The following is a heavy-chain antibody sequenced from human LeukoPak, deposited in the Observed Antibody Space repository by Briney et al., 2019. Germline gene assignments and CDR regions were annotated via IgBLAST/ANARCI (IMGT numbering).Heavy chain of an antibody. CDR2: IKQDGSEK. J-gene: IGHJ4*02. D-gene: IGHD3-3*01. CDR1: GFTFSSNW. Sequence: EGSLRLSCAASGFTFSSNWMSWVRQAPGKGLEWVANIKQDGSEKYYVDSVKGRFTISRDNAKNSLYLQMNSLRAEDTAVYYCARGTIFGVVTGDFDYWGQGTLVTVSS. V-gene: IGHV3-7*01. CDR3: ARGTIFGVVTGDFDY.